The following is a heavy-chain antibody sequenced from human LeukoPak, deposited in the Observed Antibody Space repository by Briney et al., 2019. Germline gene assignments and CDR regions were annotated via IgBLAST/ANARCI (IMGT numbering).Heavy chain of an antibody. CDR2: ISYDGSNK. Sequence: GGSLRLSCAASGFTFSSYAMHWVRQAPGKGLEWVAVISYDGSNKYYADSVKGRFTISRDNSKNTLYLQMNSLRAEDTAVYYCARDPDSSGYYFDYWGQGTLVTVSS. CDR1: GFTFSSYA. J-gene: IGHJ4*02. D-gene: IGHD3-22*01. V-gene: IGHV3-30*04. CDR3: ARDPDSSGYYFDY.